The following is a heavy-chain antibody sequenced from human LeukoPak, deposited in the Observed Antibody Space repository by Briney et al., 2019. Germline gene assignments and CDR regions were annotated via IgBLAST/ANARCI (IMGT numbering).Heavy chain of an antibody. J-gene: IGHJ6*02. CDR2: IYYSGST. CDR3: ARENPCYYDSSGYSKLYYYYGMDV. Sequence: SQTLSLTCTVSGGSISSGGYYWSWIRQHPGKGLEWIGYIYYSGSTYYNPSLKSRVTISVDTSKNQFSLKLSSVTAADTAVYYCARENPCYYDSSGYSKLYYYYGMDVWGQGTTVTVSS. CDR1: GGSISSGGYY. V-gene: IGHV4-31*03. D-gene: IGHD3-22*01.